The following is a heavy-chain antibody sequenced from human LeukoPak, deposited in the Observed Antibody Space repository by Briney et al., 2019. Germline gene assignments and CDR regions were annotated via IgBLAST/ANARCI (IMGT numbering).Heavy chain of an antibody. Sequence: PSETLSLTCTVSGGSISSHYWSWIRQPPGKGLEWIGYIYYSGSTNYNPSLKSRVTISVDTSKNQFSLKLSSVTAADTAVYYCATLTTVTTFREFYMDVWGKGTTVTVSS. D-gene: IGHD4-11*01. V-gene: IGHV4-59*11. J-gene: IGHJ6*03. CDR3: ATLTTVTTFREFYMDV. CDR2: IYYSGST. CDR1: GGSISSHY.